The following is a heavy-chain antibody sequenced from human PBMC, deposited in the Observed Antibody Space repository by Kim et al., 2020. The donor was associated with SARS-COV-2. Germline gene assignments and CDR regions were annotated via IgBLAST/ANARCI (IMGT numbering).Heavy chain of an antibody. V-gene: IGHV3-30*04. Sequence: GGSLRLSCAASGFTFSSYAMHWVRQAPGKGLEWVAVISYDGSNKYYADSVKGRFTISRDNSKNTLYLQMNSLRAEDTAVYYCARDGRDANYFDYWGQGTLVTVSS. CDR1: GFTFSSYA. D-gene: IGHD2-15*01. CDR2: ISYDGSNK. CDR3: ARDGRDANYFDY. J-gene: IGHJ4*02.